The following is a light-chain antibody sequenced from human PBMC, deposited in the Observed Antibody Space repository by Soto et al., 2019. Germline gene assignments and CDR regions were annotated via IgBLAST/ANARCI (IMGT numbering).Light chain of an antibody. CDR1: LGISNF. CDR2: AAA. Sequence: DIQMTQSPSTLSATVGDRVTITCRASLGISNFLVWYQQKPGKVPKLLIYAAATLQSGVPSRFSGSGSGTDFTLTINSLQPEDVATYYCQNYNSAPLTCGGGTKVEI. J-gene: IGKJ4*01. V-gene: IGKV1-27*01. CDR3: QNYNSAPLT.